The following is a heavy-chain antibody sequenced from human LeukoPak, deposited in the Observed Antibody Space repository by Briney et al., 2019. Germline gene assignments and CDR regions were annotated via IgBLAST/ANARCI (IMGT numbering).Heavy chain of an antibody. CDR2: ISPSADIT. CDR3: AKDDAWLQFND. D-gene: IGHD5-24*01. Sequence: PGGSLSLSCAASGFTFSSHGMNWVRQAPGEGLEWISGISPSADITYYADSVKGRFTISRDNSENTVYLHMSSLRAGDTAVYFCAKDDAWLQFNDWGQGTLVTVSS. J-gene: IGHJ4*02. V-gene: IGHV3-23*01. CDR1: GFTFSSHG.